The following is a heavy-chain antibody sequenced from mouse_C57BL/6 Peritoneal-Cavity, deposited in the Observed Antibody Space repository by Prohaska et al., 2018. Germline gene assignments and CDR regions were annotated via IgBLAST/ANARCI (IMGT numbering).Heavy chain of an antibody. D-gene: IGHD2-3*01. J-gene: IGHJ4*01. CDR1: GYSITSGYY. CDR2: ISYDGSN. V-gene: IGHV3-6*01. CDR3: ARDDDYAMGY. Sequence: DVQLQESGPGLVKPSQSLSLTCSVTGYSITSGYYWNWIRQFPGNKLEWMGYISYDGSNNYNPSLKNRISITRDTSKNQFFLKLNTVTTEDTAIDYCARDDDYAMGYWGQGTSVTVYS.